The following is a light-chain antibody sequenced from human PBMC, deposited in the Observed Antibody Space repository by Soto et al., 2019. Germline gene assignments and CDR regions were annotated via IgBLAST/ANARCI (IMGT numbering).Light chain of an antibody. V-gene: IGKV1-39*01. J-gene: IGKJ1*01. CDR1: QSISSY. CDR2: AAS. Sequence: DIQMTQSPSSLSPSVGARVPITSRASQSISSYLNWYQQKPGKAPKLLIYAASSLQSGVPSRFSGSGSGTDFTLTISSLQPEDFATYYCQQSYSTPWTFGQGTKVDIK. CDR3: QQSYSTPWT.